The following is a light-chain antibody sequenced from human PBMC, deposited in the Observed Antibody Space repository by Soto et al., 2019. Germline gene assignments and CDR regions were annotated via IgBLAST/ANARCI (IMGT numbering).Light chain of an antibody. V-gene: IGKV1-9*01. J-gene: IGKJ4*01. CDR3: QQYNSYTLT. Sequence: GDRVTITCRASQGISSDLAWYQQKPGKAPKLLIYAASTLRSGVPSRFSGSASGREFTLTISSLQPEDGATYSCQQYNSYTLTFGGGTKVEI. CDR2: AAS. CDR1: QGISSD.